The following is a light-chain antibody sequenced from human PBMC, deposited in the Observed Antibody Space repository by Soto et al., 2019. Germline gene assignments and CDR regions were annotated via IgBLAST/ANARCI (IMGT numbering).Light chain of an antibody. Sequence: DIVLTHSPATLSLSPCNRVTLSFSANERISLCLAWYQQKPGQAPRILIYEASFRATGIPERFSGSGSGTDFTLSISSLEPEDFAVYYCQLSQQRSSWPPIAFGQGTRLEIK. CDR3: QLSQQRSSWPPIA. V-gene: IGKV3-11*01. J-gene: IGKJ5*01. CDR1: ERISLC. CDR2: EAS.